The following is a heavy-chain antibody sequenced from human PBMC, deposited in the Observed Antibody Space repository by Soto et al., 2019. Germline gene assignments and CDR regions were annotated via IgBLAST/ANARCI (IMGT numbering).Heavy chain of an antibody. D-gene: IGHD3-3*01. CDR3: ARDKYDFRSGSYYYAMEV. V-gene: IGHV4-61*01. Sequence: AETLCVTCTLSGGSVSSDSHYWSWIRQTPGTGLEWIGYIYYTGSTNYNPSLKGRVTMSVDTSRDQVSLRLRSVTRADTAVYYCARDKYDFRSGSYYYAMEVWGQGTKVTVSS. J-gene: IGHJ6*01. CDR1: GGSVSSDSHY. CDR2: IYYTGST.